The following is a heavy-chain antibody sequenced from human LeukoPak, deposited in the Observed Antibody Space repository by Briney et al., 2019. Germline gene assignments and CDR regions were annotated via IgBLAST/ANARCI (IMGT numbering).Heavy chain of an antibody. D-gene: IGHD6-19*01. CDR1: GYTFTNYA. CDR2: INAGNGDR. CDR3: TRGTWSRSGWYYYDY. J-gene: IGHJ4*02. Sequence: ASVKVSCKASGYTFTNYAINWVRQAPGQRLEWMGWINAGNGDRKYSQKFQGRVTVTRDTSASTTYMELSSLTSEDTAVYYCTRGTWSRSGWYYYDYWGQGTLVTVSS. V-gene: IGHV1-3*01.